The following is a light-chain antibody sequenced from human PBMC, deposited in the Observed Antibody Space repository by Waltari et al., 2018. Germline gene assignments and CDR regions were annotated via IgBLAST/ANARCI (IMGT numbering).Light chain of an antibody. V-gene: IGKV3-15*01. CDR3: QHFNNWPPWA. CDR2: SAT. CDR1: QSIGRD. J-gene: IGKJ1*01. Sequence: ARPTGRASQSIGRDLAWYQQRPGKAPRLLIYSATVRATGVPARFSASGSGTEFTLTISSLQSEDVAVYYCQHFNNWPPWAFGQGTKVEIK.